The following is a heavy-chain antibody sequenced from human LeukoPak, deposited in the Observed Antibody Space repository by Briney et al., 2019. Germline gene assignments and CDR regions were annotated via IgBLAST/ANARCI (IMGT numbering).Heavy chain of an antibody. J-gene: IGHJ6*04. D-gene: IGHD3-10*01. CDR2: INQDGSEQ. CDR1: GFTFSSYW. Sequence: GGSLRLSCLASGFTFSSYWMSWVRQAPGKGLEWVANINQDGSEQYYVDSGRGRFTISRDNVRNSLYLQMNSLRGEDTAVYYCASYSGNDYNGLDVWGKGTAVTVSS. V-gene: IGHV3-7*01. CDR3: ASYSGNDYNGLDV.